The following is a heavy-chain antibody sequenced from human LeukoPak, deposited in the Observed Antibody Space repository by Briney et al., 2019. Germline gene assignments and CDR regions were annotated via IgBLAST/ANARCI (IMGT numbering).Heavy chain of an antibody. Sequence: GGSLRLSCAASGFTFSSYWMSWVRQAPGKGLEWVANIKEGGSEKYYVESVKGRFTISRDNAKNSLFLQMNSLRGEDTAMYYCARGGSSRFGYWGQGTLVTVSS. CDR3: ARGGSSRFGY. CDR2: IKEGGSEK. D-gene: IGHD1-26*01. J-gene: IGHJ4*02. V-gene: IGHV3-7*01. CDR1: GFTFSSYW.